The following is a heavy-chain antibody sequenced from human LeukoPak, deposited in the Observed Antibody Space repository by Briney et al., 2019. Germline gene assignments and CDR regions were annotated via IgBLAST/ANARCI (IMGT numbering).Heavy chain of an antibody. V-gene: IGHV3-11*04. CDR1: GFTFSDYY. CDR2: ISASTNVI. CDR3: ARERGLRWELYFDL. D-gene: IGHD1-26*01. Sequence: GGSLRLSCAASGFTFSDYYMTWIRQAPGRGLEWISYISASTNVIQYADSVKGRFTISRDNAKNSLYLQMNSLSNEDTAVYYCARERGLRWELYFDLWGQGTLVTVSS. J-gene: IGHJ4*02.